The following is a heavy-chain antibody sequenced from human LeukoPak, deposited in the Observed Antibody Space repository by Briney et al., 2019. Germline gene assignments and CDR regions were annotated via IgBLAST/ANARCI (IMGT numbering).Heavy chain of an antibody. CDR2: IIPIFGTA. J-gene: IGHJ3*02. V-gene: IGHV1-69*05. D-gene: IGHD4-11*01. CDR1: GYTFTSYY. Sequence: ASVKVSCKASGYTFTSYYMHWVRQAPGQGLEWMGGIIPIFGTANYAQKFQGRVTITTDESTSTAYMELSSLRSEDTAVYYCARGYSDDAFDIWGQGTMVTVSS. CDR3: ARGYSDDAFDI.